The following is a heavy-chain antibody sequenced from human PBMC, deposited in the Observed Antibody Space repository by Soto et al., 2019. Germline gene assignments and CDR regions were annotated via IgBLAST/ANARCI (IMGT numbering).Heavy chain of an antibody. Sequence: SETLSLTCTVSGVSISSSSYYWGWIRQPPGKGLEWIGSIYYSGSTYYNPSLKSRVTISVDTSKNQFSLKLSSVTAADTAVYYCARRPGSGSYYYYYGMDVWGQGTTVT. D-gene: IGHD1-26*01. CDR1: GVSISSSSYY. V-gene: IGHV4-39*01. J-gene: IGHJ6*02. CDR2: IYYSGST. CDR3: ARRPGSGSYYYYYGMDV.